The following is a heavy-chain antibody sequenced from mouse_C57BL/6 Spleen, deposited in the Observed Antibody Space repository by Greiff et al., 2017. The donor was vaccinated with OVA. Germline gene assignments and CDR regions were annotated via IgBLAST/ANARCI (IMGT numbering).Heavy chain of an antibody. D-gene: IGHD2-1*01. CDR3: ARHYGNYGGYFDV. V-gene: IGHV1-20*01. CDR2: INPYNGDT. J-gene: IGHJ1*03. CDR1: GYSFTGYF. Sequence: EVQLQQSGPELVKPGDSVKISCKASGYSFTGYFMNWVMQSHGKSLEWIGRINPYNGDTFYNQKFKGKATLTVDKSSSTAHMELRSLTSEDSAVYYCARHYGNYGGYFDVWGTGTTVTVSS.